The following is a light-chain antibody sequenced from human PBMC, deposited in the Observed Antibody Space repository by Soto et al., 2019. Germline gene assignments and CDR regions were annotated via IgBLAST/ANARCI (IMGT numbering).Light chain of an antibody. J-gene: IGKJ1*01. CDR3: QQCFSLPPT. V-gene: IGKV1-39*01. Sequence: DIQMTQSPSSLSASVGDRVTITCRASQVIGNYLSWYQQIPGKAPKLLIYAASNLQRGVPSRFSGSGSGTEFTLTISNLQPDDFAVYYCQQCFSLPPTFGHGTKVDI. CDR1: QVIGNY. CDR2: AAS.